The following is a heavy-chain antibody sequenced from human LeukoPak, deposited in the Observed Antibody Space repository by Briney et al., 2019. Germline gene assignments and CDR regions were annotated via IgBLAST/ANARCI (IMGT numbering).Heavy chain of an antibody. CDR1: GFTFSSYS. D-gene: IGHD3-22*01. V-gene: IGHV3-21*01. J-gene: IGHJ4*02. Sequence: NPGGFLRLSCAASGFTFSSYSMNWVRQAPGKGLEWVSSISSNSSNIYYADSVKGRFTISRDNAKNSLYLQMNSLRAEDTAVYYCARGTPYYYDGSGYYPFDYWGQGTLVTVSS. CDR2: ISSNSSNI. CDR3: ARGTPYYYDGSGYYPFDY.